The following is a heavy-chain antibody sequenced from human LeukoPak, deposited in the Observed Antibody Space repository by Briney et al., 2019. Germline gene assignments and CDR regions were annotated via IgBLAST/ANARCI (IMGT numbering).Heavy chain of an antibody. D-gene: IGHD5-18*01. CDR1: GFTVSSNY. Sequence: GGSLRLSCAASGFTVSSNYMSWVRQAPGKGLEWVSLISWDGGSTYYADSVKGRFTISRDNSKNSLYLQMNSLRAEDTALYYCAKGGGMVMKYYYYYMDVWGKGTTVTVSS. CDR2: ISWDGGST. V-gene: IGHV3-43D*03. CDR3: AKGGGMVMKYYYYYMDV. J-gene: IGHJ6*03.